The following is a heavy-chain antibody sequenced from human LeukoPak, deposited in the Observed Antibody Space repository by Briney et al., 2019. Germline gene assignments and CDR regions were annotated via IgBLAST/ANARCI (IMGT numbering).Heavy chain of an antibody. CDR2: INHSGST. V-gene: IGHV4-34*01. Sequence: SETLSLTCAVYGGSFSGYYWSWIRQPPGKGLEWMGEINHSGSTNYNPSLKSRVTISVDTSKNQFSLKLSSVTAADTAVYYCARGPKYDYVWGSYRYPPYYYYYMDVWGKGTTVTVSS. CDR1: GGSFSGYY. D-gene: IGHD3-16*02. J-gene: IGHJ6*03. CDR3: ARGPKYDYVWGSYRYPPYYYYYMDV.